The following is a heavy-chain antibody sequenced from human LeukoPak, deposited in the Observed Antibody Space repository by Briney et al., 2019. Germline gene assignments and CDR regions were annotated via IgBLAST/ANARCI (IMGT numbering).Heavy chain of an antibody. Sequence: GRSLRLSCAASGFIFSSYAMNWVRQAPGKGLEWVSAISGSGGDTYYADSVKGRFTISRDNSKNTLYLQMNSLRAEDTAVYYCRYFLPHFDYWGQGTLVTVSS. CDR1: GFIFSSYA. CDR3: RYFLPHFDY. CDR2: ISGSGGDT. V-gene: IGHV3-23*01. J-gene: IGHJ4*02. D-gene: IGHD2/OR15-2a*01.